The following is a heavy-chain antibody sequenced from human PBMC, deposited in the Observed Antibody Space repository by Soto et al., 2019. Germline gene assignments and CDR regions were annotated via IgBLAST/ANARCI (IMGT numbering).Heavy chain of an antibody. CDR2: ISGSGGST. J-gene: IGHJ6*02. CDR1: GFTFSSYA. D-gene: IGHD3-10*01. V-gene: IGHV3-23*01. Sequence: GGSLRLSCAASGFTFSSYAMSWVRQAPGKGLEWVSAISGSGGSTYYADSVKGRFTISRDNSKNRLYLQMNSLRAEDTAVYYCAKVGPEPGNPGNYYYYGMDVWGQGTTVTVSS. CDR3: AKVGPEPGNPGNYYYYGMDV.